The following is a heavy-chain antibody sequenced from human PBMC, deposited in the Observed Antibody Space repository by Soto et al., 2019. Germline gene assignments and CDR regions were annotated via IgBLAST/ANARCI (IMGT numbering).Heavy chain of an antibody. CDR2: IKSKTDGGTT. CDR3: TTEVPYCSGGSCYLFDY. V-gene: IGHV3-15*07. J-gene: IGHJ4*02. D-gene: IGHD2-15*01. Sequence: GGSLRLSCAASGFTFSNAWMNWVRQAPGKGLEWVGRIKSKTDGGTTDYAAPVKGRFTISRDDSKNTLYLQMNSLKTEDTAVYYCTTEVPYCSGGSCYLFDYWGQGTLVTVSS. CDR1: GFTFSNAW.